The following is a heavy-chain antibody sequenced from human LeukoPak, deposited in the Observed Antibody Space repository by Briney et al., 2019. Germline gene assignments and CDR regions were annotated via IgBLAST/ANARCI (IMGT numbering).Heavy chain of an antibody. CDR2: IYYSGST. Sequence: SETLSLTRTVSGGSISSGDYYWSWIRQPPGKGLEWIGYIYYSGSTYYNPSLKSRVTISVDTSKNQFSLKLSSVTAADTAVYYCARQHDYGDYWFDPWGQGTLVTVSS. D-gene: IGHD4-17*01. CDR3: ARQHDYGDYWFDP. J-gene: IGHJ5*02. CDR1: GGSISSGDYY. V-gene: IGHV4-30-4*08.